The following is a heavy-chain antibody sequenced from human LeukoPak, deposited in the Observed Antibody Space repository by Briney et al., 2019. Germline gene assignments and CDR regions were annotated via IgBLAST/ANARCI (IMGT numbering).Heavy chain of an antibody. D-gene: IGHD2-15*01. CDR2: ISSSSSYK. V-gene: IGHV3-21*01. Sequence: GGSLRLSCVASGFTFSSYSMNWVRQAPGKGLEWVSSISSSSSYKYYTDSVKGRFTISRDNAKNSLYLQMNSLRAEDTAVYYCARGGGGGRAFDIWGQGTMVTVSS. CDR1: GFTFSSYS. CDR3: ARGGGGGRAFDI. J-gene: IGHJ3*02.